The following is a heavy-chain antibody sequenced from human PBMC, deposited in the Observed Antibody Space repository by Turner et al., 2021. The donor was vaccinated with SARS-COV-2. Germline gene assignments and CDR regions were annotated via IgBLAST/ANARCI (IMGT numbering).Heavy chain of an antibody. V-gene: IGHV1-24*01. CDR2: FEPEDAET. CDR3: ATGYAYCGGDCSIHY. D-gene: IGHD2-21*02. J-gene: IGHJ4*02. CDR1: GYTLTELS. Sequence: QVQLVQSGAEVKKPGASVKVSCKVAGYTLTELSMHWVRQAPGKGLEWMGGFEPEDAETIYAQKFQGRVTMTEDTSTDTAYMELSSLRSEDTAVYYCATGYAYCGGDCSIHYWGQGTLVTVSS.